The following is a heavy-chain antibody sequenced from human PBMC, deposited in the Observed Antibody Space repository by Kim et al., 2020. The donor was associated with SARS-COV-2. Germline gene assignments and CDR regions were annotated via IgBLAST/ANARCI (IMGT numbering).Heavy chain of an antibody. Sequence: GGSLRLSCAASGFTFSNAWMSWVRQAPGKGLEWVGRIKSKTDGGTTDYAAPVKGRFTISRDDSKNTLYLQMNSLKTEDTAVYYCTTSMPLSIAAAANDAFDIWGQGTMVTVSS. CDR1: GFTFSNAW. V-gene: IGHV3-15*01. J-gene: IGHJ3*02. CDR3: TTSMPLSIAAAANDAFDI. CDR2: IKSKTDGGTT. D-gene: IGHD6-13*01.